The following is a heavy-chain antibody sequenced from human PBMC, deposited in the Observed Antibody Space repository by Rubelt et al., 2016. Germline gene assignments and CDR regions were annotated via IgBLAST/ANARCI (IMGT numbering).Heavy chain of an antibody. Sequence: AASGFTVSSNYMSWVRQAPGKGLEWVYVIYSGGGTYYADSVKGRFTISRQNSKNTLYLQMNSLRAEDTAVYYCARDLGTVAAAAPWLYGMDVWGQGTTVTVSS. V-gene: IGHV3-53*04. CDR3: ARDLGTVAAAAPWLYGMDV. J-gene: IGHJ6*02. CDR2: IYSGGGT. CDR1: GFTVSSNY. D-gene: IGHD6-13*01.